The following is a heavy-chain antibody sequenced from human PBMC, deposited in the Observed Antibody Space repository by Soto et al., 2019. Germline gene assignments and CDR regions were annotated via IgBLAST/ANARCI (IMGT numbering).Heavy chain of an antibody. CDR1: GGSIVNGDYY. CDR2: IYYSGST. V-gene: IGHV4-30-4*01. Sequence: PSETLSLTCTVSGGSIVNGDYYWSWIRQPPGKGLEWIGYIYYSGSTSYTPSLKSRVIISLDTSKNQFSLKLSSLTAADTAVYYCARDYYDSSGYNYFDPWGQGTLVTVSS. D-gene: IGHD3-22*01. CDR3: ARDYYDSSGYNYFDP. J-gene: IGHJ5*02.